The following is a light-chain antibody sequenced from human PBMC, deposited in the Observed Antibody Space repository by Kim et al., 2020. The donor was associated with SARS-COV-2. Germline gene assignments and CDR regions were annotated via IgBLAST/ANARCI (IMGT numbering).Light chain of an antibody. V-gene: IGLV3-9*01. CDR1: NIGSKN. J-gene: IGLJ3*02. CDR3: QVWDSSTVV. Sequence: SVALGQTARITCGGNNIGSKNVHWYQQKPGQAPALVIYRDSNRPSGIPERFSGSNSGNTATLTISRAQAGDEADYYCQVWDSSTVVFGGGTQLTVL. CDR2: RDS.